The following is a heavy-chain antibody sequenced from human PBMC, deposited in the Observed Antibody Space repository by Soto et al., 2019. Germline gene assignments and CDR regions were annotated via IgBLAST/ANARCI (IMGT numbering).Heavy chain of an antibody. D-gene: IGHD3-22*01. V-gene: IGHV1-18*01. CDR2: ISAYNGNT. Sequence: QVPLVQSGAEVKKPGASVKVSCKASGYTFTSYGISWVRQAPGQGLEWMGWISAYNGNTNYAQKLQGRVTMTTDTSTSTAYMELRSLRSDDTAVYYCARTRLEYYYDGSGYLDYWGQGTLVTVSS. J-gene: IGHJ4*02. CDR3: ARTRLEYYYDGSGYLDY. CDR1: GYTFTSYG.